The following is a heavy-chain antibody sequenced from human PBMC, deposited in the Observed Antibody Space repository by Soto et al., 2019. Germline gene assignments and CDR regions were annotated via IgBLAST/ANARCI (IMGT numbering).Heavy chain of an antibody. CDR3: ARAPYYYDSSGYTVGYFDY. D-gene: IGHD3-22*01. Sequence: PSETLSLTCTVSGGSISSYYWSWIRQPPGKGLEWIGYIYYSGSTNYNPSLKSRVTISVDTSKNQFSLKLSSVTAADTAVYYCARAPYYYDSSGYTVGYFDYWGQGTPVTVSS. J-gene: IGHJ4*02. CDR2: IYYSGST. CDR1: GGSISSYY. V-gene: IGHV4-59*01.